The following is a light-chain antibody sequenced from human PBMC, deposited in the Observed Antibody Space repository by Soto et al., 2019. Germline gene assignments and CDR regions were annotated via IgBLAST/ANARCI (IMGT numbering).Light chain of an antibody. CDR3: SSYTSSSKPYV. V-gene: IGLV2-14*01. J-gene: IGLJ1*01. CDR1: SNDVGGYNY. CDR2: DVT. Sequence: QSALTQPASVSGSPGQSIAISCTGTSNDVGGYNYVSWYQQHPVKAPQLIIYDVTNRPSGVSDRFSGSKSGNTASLTISGLQAEDEADYYCSSYTSSSKPYVFGTGTKVTVL.